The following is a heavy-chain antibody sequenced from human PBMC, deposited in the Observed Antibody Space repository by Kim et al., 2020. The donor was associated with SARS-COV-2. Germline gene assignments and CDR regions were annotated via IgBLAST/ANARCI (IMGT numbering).Heavy chain of an antibody. J-gene: IGHJ6*02. Sequence: GGSLRLSCAASGFTFSSYSMNWVRQAPGKGLEWVSSISSSSSYIYYADSVKGRFTISRDNAKNSLYLQMNSLRAEDTAVYYCARDPPPPPLIAAAGTGSAYYYYGMDVWGQGTTVTVSS. CDR3: ARDPPPPPLIAAAGTGSAYYYYGMDV. CDR1: GFTFSSYS. V-gene: IGHV3-21*01. D-gene: IGHD6-13*01. CDR2: ISSSSSYI.